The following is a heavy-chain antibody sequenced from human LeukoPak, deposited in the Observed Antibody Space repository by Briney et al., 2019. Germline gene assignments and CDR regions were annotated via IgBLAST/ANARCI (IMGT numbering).Heavy chain of an antibody. Sequence: PGGSLRLSCAASGFTFGDYAMHWVRQAPGKGLEWVSRIGWNSGSIAYADSVKGRFTISRDNAKNSLYLQMNSLRAEDMALYYCAKTSGSAAPYNDAFDIWGQGTMVTVSS. J-gene: IGHJ3*02. V-gene: IGHV3-9*03. CDR1: GFTFGDYA. D-gene: IGHD3-10*01. CDR2: IGWNSGSI. CDR3: AKTSGSAAPYNDAFDI.